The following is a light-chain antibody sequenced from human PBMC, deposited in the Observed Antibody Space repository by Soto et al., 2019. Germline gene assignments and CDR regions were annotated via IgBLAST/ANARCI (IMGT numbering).Light chain of an antibody. J-gene: IGKJ1*01. Sequence: DIQMAQSPSSVSASVGDRVTITCRASQGISSSLAWYQQRPGKAPKLLIYAASNLQNEVPSRFSGSGSGTYFTLTISSLQPEDFATYYCQQAKNFPWTFGQGTRVEIK. CDR2: AAS. V-gene: IGKV1-12*01. CDR3: QQAKNFPWT. CDR1: QGISSS.